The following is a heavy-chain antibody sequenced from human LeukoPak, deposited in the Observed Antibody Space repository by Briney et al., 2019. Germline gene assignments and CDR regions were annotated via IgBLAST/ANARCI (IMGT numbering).Heavy chain of an antibody. D-gene: IGHD3-10*01. V-gene: IGHV3-23*01. Sequence: GGSLRLSCAASGFTFSSYAMSWVRQAPGKGLEWVSAISGSGGSTYYADSVKGRFTISRDNSKNTLYLQMNSLRAEDTAVYYCAKVTNSGSFYLYHFDSWGQGTLVTVSS. CDR3: AKVTNSGSFYLYHFDS. CDR2: ISGSGGST. CDR1: GFTFSSYA. J-gene: IGHJ4*02.